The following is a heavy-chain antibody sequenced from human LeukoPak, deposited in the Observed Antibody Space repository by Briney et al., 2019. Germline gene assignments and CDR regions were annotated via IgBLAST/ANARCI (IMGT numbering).Heavy chain of an antibody. CDR3: SRENGAVSPFGY. V-gene: IGHV4-4*02. D-gene: IGHD2-8*01. Sequence: PSETLSLTCGVSGGSISNTNWWSWVRQPPGQGLEWIGEISLSGLTNYNPSLKSRVTVSLDKSKNHLSLNLTSVTAADTAVYYCSRENGAVSPFGYWGQGTLVTLPS. J-gene: IGHJ4*02. CDR1: GGSISNTNW. CDR2: ISLSGLT.